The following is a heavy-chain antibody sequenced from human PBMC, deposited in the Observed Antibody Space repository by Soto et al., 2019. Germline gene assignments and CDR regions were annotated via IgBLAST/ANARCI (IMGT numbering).Heavy chain of an antibody. J-gene: IGHJ5*02. CDR2: TYYKSTWYN. V-gene: IGHV6-1*01. Sequence: SQTLSLTCAISGDSVSSNAAAWSRIRQSPSRGLEWLGRTYYKSTWYNDYAVSVKSRITINPDTSKNQVSLQLNSVTPEDTAVYYRVRERKYQLLSWYWFDPWGQGTVVTVSS. CDR3: VRERKYQLLSWYWFDP. D-gene: IGHD2-2*01. CDR1: GDSVSSNAAA.